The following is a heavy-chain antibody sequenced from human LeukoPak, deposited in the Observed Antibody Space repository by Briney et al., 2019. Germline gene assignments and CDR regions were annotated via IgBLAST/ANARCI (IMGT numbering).Heavy chain of an antibody. CDR1: GYSFSNYW. D-gene: IGHD2-21*02. Sequence: GGSLKISFEGSGYSFSNYWIGWVRPMPGKGLGWMGIIYPGDYETRYSPSFQGLVTISVDKSISTAYLQWSSLKASDTAMYYCAIPPGYCGNDCSFDHWGQGTLVTVSS. V-gene: IGHV5-51*01. CDR2: IYPGDYET. J-gene: IGHJ4*02. CDR3: AIPPGYCGNDCSFDH.